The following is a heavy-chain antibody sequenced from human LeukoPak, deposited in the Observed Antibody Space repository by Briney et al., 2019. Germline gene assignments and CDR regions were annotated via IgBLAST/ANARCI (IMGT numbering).Heavy chain of an antibody. J-gene: IGHJ5*02. CDR3: ARRGTTYCTVDSCHPNWFDP. CDR1: GFTFSVYY. D-gene: IGHD2-15*01. CDR2: INGCSSDT. V-gene: IGHV3-11*03. Sequence: GGSLRLSCAASGFTFSVYYMTWLRQATGGGLEWISYINGCSSDTQYAHSVKGRFTISRDNAKNSLYLLMNSLRAEDTAVYYCARRGTTYCTVDSCHPNWFDPWGQGTLVTVSS.